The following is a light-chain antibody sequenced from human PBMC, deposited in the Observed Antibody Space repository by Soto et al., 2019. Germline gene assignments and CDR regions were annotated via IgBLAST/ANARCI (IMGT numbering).Light chain of an antibody. V-gene: IGKV3-11*01. CDR2: DAS. CDR1: QSVRTS. Sequence: EIVLTQSPATLSLSPGEGATLSCGASQSVRTSLAWYQQKPGQAPRLLIYDASTRATGIPARFSGSGCGTDFTLTISNLESEDVAVYYCQQRTDWPTITFGHGTRLEI. CDR3: QQRTDWPTIT. J-gene: IGKJ5*01.